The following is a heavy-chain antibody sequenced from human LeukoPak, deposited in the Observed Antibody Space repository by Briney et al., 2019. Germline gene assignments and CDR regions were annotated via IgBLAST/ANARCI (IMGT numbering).Heavy chain of an antibody. V-gene: IGHV4-4*07. D-gene: IGHD3-16*01. J-gene: IGHJ6*03. Sequence: SETLSLTCTVSGGSISSYYWSWIRQPAGKGLEWIGRIYTSGSTNYNPSLKSRVTMSVDASKNQFSLKMGPATAAGTAVIYLARDGQDYGWGSPYYYYYYMDVWGKGTTVSVSS. CDR3: ARDGQDYGWGSPYYYYYYMDV. CDR2: IYTSGST. CDR1: GGSISSYY.